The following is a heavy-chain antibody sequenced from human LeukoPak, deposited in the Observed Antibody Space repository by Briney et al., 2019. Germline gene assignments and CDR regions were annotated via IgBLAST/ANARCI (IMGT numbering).Heavy chain of an antibody. J-gene: IGHJ4*02. CDR3: AREIRRYYYDSSGYYQLDY. V-gene: IGHV3-20*04. CDR1: GFTFDDYG. Sequence: LPGGSLRLSCAASGFTFDDYGMSWVRQAPGKGLGCVSGINWNGGSTGYADSVKGRFTISRDNAKHSLYLQMNSLRAEDTALYYCAREIRRYYYDSSGYYQLDYWGQGTLVTVSS. CDR2: INWNGGST. D-gene: IGHD3-22*01.